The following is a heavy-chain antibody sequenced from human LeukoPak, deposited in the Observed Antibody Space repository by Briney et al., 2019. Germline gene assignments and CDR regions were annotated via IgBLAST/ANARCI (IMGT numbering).Heavy chain of an antibody. D-gene: IGHD1-1*01. CDR1: GYTFTSYY. CDR3: ARSGVQLERPQRTDAFDI. Sequence: ASVKVSCKASGYTFTSYYMHWVRQAPGQGLEWMGIINPSGGSTSYAQKFQGRVTMTRDMSTSTVYMELSSLRSEDTAVYYCARSGVQLERPQRTDAFDIWGQGTMATVSS. J-gene: IGHJ3*02. CDR2: INPSGGST. V-gene: IGHV1-46*01.